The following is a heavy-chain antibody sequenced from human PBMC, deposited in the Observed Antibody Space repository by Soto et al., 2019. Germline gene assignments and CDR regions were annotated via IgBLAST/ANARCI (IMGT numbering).Heavy chain of an antibody. CDR2: IYYSGTT. Sequence: SETLSLTCSISGCSISSGHYYWSWIRQHPEKGLEWIGYIYYSGTTYYNPSLESRVTISVDTSENQFSLNLNSVTAADTAMYYCASTYSNASSGPFDFWGQGALVTVSS. CDR3: ASTYSNASSGPFDF. V-gene: IGHV4-31*03. D-gene: IGHD1-26*01. J-gene: IGHJ4*02. CDR1: GCSISSGHYY.